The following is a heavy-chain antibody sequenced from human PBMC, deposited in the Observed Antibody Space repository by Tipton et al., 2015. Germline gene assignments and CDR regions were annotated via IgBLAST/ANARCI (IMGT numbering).Heavy chain of an antibody. CDR3: ARDTKPRGLQLWYGMDV. Sequence: TLSLTCTVSGGSIHSGDDYWSWIRQHPGSGLEWVGYIYYTGSTYYNPSLRSRVAMSLDTSKNQFSLKLSSVTAADTAVYYCARDTKPRGLQLWYGMDVWGQGTTVTVSS. CDR2: IYYTGST. V-gene: IGHV4-31*03. J-gene: IGHJ6*02. CDR1: GGSIHSGDDY. D-gene: IGHD5-18*01.